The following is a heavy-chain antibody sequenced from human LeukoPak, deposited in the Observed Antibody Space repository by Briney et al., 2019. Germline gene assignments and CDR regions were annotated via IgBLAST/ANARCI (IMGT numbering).Heavy chain of an antibody. CDR2: ISSSSSYI. CDR3: ARDRRDDAFDI. V-gene: IGHV3-21*01. CDR1: GFTFSSYS. J-gene: IGHJ3*02. D-gene: IGHD1-14*01. Sequence: GGSLRLSCAASGFTFSSYSMNWVRQAPGKGLEWVSSISSSSSYIYYADSVKGRFTISRDNAKNSLYLQMNSLRAEDTAVYYCARDRRDDAFDIWGQGTMVTVSS.